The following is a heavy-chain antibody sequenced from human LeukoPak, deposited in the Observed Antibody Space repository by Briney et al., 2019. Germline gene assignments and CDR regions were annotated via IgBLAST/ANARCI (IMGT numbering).Heavy chain of an antibody. CDR1: GGSFSGYY. CDR3: AGGWQLVYYY. J-gene: IGHJ4*02. CDR2: INHSGST. V-gene: IGHV4-34*01. Sequence: SETLSLTCAVYGGSFSGYYWSWIRQPPGKGLEWIGEINHSGSTNYNPSLKSRVTISVDTSKNQFSLKLSSVTAADTAVYYCAGGWQLVYYYWGQGTLVTVSS. D-gene: IGHD6-6*01.